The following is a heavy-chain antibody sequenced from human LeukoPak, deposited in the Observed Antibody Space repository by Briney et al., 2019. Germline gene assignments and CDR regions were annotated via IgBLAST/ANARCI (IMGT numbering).Heavy chain of an antibody. CDR1: GGSFSGYY. V-gene: IGHV4-34*01. J-gene: IGHJ5*02. CDR3: ARSTAYYDYVWGSYRYSNWFDP. Sequence: PSETLSLTCAVYGGSFSGYYWSWIRQPPGKGLEWIGETNHSGSTNYNPSLKSRVTISVDTSKNQFSLKLSSVTAADTAVYYCARSTAYYDYVWGSYRYSNWFDPWGQGTLVTVSS. CDR2: TNHSGST. D-gene: IGHD3-16*02.